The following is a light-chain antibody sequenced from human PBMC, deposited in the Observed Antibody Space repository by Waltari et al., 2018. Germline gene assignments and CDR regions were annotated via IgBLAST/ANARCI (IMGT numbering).Light chain of an antibody. CDR1: QSVSNS. V-gene: IGKV3-11*01. CDR3: QLRTGWPMT. CDR2: DAS. Sequence: EVVLTQSPATLSLSPGERATLSCRASQSVSNSLAWYRQKPGQAPSLPIDDASTRAAGIPDRFSGSGSGTDFTLTIISLEPEDFAVYYCQLRTGWPMTFGQGTRLEIK. J-gene: IGKJ5*01.